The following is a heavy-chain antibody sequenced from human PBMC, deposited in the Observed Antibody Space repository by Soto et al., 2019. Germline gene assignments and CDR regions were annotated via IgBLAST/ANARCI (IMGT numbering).Heavy chain of an antibody. J-gene: IGHJ4*02. CDR1: GFTFSYHY. CDR3: ASDPYYYASGY. D-gene: IGHD3-10*01. V-gene: IGHV3-11*01. Sequence: GGSLRLSCAASGFTFSYHYMTWIRQPPGKGLKWVSYISGSGTTIYYADSVKGRFTVSRDNARNSLYLHMNSLRAEDTAFYYCASDPYYYASGYWGQGILVTV. CDR2: ISGSGTTI.